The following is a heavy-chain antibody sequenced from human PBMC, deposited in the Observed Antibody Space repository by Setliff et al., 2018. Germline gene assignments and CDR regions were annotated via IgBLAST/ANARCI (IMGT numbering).Heavy chain of an antibody. Sequence: TLSLTCTVSGGSISSGDYYWSWIRQPPGKGLEWIGYIYYSGSTYYNPSLKSRVTISVDTSKNQFSLKLSSVTAADTAVYYCARTYGYYLPEPSYYFDYWGQGTLVTV. V-gene: IGHV4-30-4*08. CDR3: ARTYGYYLPEPSYYFDY. D-gene: IGHD3-3*01. CDR2: IYYSGST. J-gene: IGHJ4*02. CDR1: GGSISSGDYY.